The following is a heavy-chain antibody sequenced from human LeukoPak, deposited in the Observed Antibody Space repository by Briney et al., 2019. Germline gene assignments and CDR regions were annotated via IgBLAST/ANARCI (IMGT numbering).Heavy chain of an antibody. CDR1: GFTFSSYE. V-gene: IGHV3-48*03. CDR3: AKGQGNPLYYYMDV. CDR2: ISNSGSSI. D-gene: IGHD1-14*01. J-gene: IGHJ6*03. Sequence: GGSLRLSCAASGFTFSSYEMNWVRQAPGKGLGWVSYISNSGSSIYYADSVKGRFTISRDNAKNSLYLLMNSLRAEDTALYYCAKGQGNPLYYYMDVWGKGTTVTISS.